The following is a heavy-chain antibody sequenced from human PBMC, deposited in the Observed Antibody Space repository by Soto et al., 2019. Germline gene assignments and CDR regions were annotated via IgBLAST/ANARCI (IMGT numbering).Heavy chain of an antibody. Sequence: ASVKVSCKVSVYSLTELSIHWLRQAPGKGLEWMGGFDREDGDTIYAQKFQGRVTMTGGTSTDTAYMEMISLRSEDTAVYYCVGRRGYSYGFAYWGQGTLVTVSS. V-gene: IGHV1-24*01. CDR2: FDREDGDT. CDR3: VGRRGYSYGFAY. D-gene: IGHD5-18*01. CDR1: VYSLTELS. J-gene: IGHJ5*01.